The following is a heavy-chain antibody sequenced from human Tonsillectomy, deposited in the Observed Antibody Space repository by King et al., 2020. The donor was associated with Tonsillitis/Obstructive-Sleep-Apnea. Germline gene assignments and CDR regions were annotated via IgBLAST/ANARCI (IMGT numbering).Heavy chain of an antibody. D-gene: IGHD6-13*01. CDR2: ISYDGSNK. Sequence: VQLVESGGGVVQPGRSLRLSCAASGFTFSSYAMHWVRQAPGKGLEWVAVISYDGSNKYYADSVKGRFTISRDNSKNTLYLQMNSLRAEDTAVYYCARATSPPYSSSWYGDYYYYCMDVWGKGTTVTVSS. V-gene: IGHV3-30*01. CDR3: ARATSPPYSSSWYGDYYYYCMDV. CDR1: GFTFSSYA. J-gene: IGHJ6*03.